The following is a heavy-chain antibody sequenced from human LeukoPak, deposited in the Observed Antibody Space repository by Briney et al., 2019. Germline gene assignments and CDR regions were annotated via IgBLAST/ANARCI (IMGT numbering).Heavy chain of an antibody. CDR3: ASFIARYAFDI. CDR1: GFTFSSYW. CDR2: IKQDGSEK. D-gene: IGHD6-13*01. V-gene: IGHV3-7*01. Sequence: GESLKISCAASGFTFSSYWMSWVRQAPGKGLEWVANIKQDGSEKYYVDSVKGRFTISRDNAKNSLYLQMNSLRAEDTAVYYCASFIARYAFDIWGQGTMVTVSS. J-gene: IGHJ3*02.